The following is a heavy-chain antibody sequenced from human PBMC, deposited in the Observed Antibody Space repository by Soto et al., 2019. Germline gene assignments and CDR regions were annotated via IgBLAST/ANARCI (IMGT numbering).Heavy chain of an antibody. CDR2: ISAYNGNT. J-gene: IGHJ6*02. V-gene: IGHV1-18*01. CDR3: ARDSRIAVAGPMYYYYYYGMDV. CDR1: GYTFTSYG. D-gene: IGHD6-19*01. Sequence: ASVKVSCKASGYTFTSYGISWVRQAPGQGLEWMGWISAYNGNTNYAQKLQGRVTMTTDTSTSTAYMELRSLRSDDTAVYYCARDSRIAVAGPMYYYYYYGMDVWGQGTTVTVSS.